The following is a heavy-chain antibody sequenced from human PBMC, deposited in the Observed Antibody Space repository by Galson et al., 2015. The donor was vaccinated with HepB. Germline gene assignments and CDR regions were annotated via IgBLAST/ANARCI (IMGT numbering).Heavy chain of an antibody. Sequence: SETLSLTCTVSGGSISSYYWSWIRQPPGKGLEWIGYIYYSGSTNYNPPLKSRVTISVDTSKNQFSLKLSSVTAADTAVYYCARLKSLTTVFYYYYGMDVWGQGTTVTVSS. CDR1: GGSISSYY. V-gene: IGHV4-59*08. CDR2: IYYSGST. CDR3: ARLKSLTTVFYYYYGMDV. J-gene: IGHJ6*02. D-gene: IGHD4-11*01.